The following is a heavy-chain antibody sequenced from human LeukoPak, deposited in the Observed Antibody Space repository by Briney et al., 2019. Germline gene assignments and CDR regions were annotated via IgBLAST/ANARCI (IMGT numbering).Heavy chain of an antibody. CDR1: GFTFGSYG. CDR2: ITPNADRT. V-gene: IGHV3-23*01. J-gene: IGHJ1*01. D-gene: IGHD3-22*01. Sequence: PGGSLRLSCAASGFTFGSYGMSWVRQASGKGLEWVPFITPNADRTSYADSVEGRFTISRDNPRNTLYMQMNSLRDEDTALYYCAIMHGYYDGSGYWVQWGQGTLVTVSS. CDR3: AIMHGYYDGSGYWVQ.